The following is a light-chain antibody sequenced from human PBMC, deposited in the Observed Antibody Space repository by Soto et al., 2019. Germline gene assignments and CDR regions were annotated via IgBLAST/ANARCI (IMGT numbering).Light chain of an antibody. CDR1: SSNIGAGYD. CDR2: GNI. V-gene: IGLV1-40*01. CDR3: QSYDSSLRAYV. J-gene: IGLJ1*01. Sequence: QSVLVQPPSVSGAPGQKVTISCTGSSSNIGAGYDLHWYQQLPGTAPKLLLYGNINRPSGVPDRFSGSKSGTSASLAITGLQAEDEADYYCQSYDSSLRAYVFGTGTKVTVL.